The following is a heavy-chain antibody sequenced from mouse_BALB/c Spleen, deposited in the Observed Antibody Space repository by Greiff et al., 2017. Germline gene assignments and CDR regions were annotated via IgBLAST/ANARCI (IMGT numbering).Heavy chain of an antibody. D-gene: IGHD1-1*01. CDR2: IDPETGGT. Sequence: QVQLQQSGAELVRPGASVTLSCKASGYTFTDYEMHWVKQTPVHGLEWIGAIDPETGGTAYNQKFKGKATLTADKSSSTAYMELRSLTSEDSAVYYCTREGGLLHFDYWGQGTTLTVSS. CDR1: GYTFTDYE. V-gene: IGHV1-15*01. J-gene: IGHJ2*01. CDR3: TREGGLLHFDY.